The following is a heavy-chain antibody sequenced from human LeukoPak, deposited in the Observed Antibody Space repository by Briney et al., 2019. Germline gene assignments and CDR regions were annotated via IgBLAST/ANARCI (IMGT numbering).Heavy chain of an antibody. CDR1: GFTFTTYT. V-gene: IGHV3-23*01. J-gene: IGHJ3*02. CDR3: AKDPITMIVVGQHDAFDI. D-gene: IGHD3-22*01. Sequence: PGGSLRLSCAASGFTFTTYTMNRVRQAPGKGLEWVSAISGSGGSTYYADSVKGRFTISRDNSKNTLYLQMNSLRAEDTAVYYCAKDPITMIVVGQHDAFDIWGQGTMVTVSS. CDR2: ISGSGGST.